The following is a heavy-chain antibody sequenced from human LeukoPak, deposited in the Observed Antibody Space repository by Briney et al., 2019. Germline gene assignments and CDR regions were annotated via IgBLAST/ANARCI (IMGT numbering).Heavy chain of an antibody. CDR3: ARDRYYCSSTSCYTILGSYYYYGMDV. D-gene: IGHD2-2*02. Sequence: GGPLRLSCAASGFTFSSYAMHWVRQAPGKGLEWVAVISYDGSNKYYADSVKGRFTISRDNSKNTLYLQMNSLRAEDTAVYYCARDRYYCSSTSCYTILGSYYYYGMDVWGQGTTVTVSS. CDR1: GFTFSSYA. J-gene: IGHJ6*02. V-gene: IGHV3-30*04. CDR2: ISYDGSNK.